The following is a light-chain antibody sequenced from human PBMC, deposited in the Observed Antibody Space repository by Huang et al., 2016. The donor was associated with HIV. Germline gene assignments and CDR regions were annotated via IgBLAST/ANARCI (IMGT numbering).Light chain of an antibody. CDR3: QQSDRFPYT. V-gene: IGKV1-39*01. Sequence: DIQMTQSPSSLSASVGDRVTITCRASQGIRSYLNWYQQSQGKAPTLLVYSAYNLQSGGPHRFSCSGSGTDFPLTINDLHPEDFATYYCQQSDRFPYTFGPGTKVDI. CDR1: QGIRSY. CDR2: SAY. J-gene: IGKJ3*01.